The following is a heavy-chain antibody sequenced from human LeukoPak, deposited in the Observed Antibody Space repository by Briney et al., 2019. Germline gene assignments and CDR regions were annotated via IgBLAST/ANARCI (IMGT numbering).Heavy chain of an antibody. V-gene: IGHV4-34*01. J-gene: IGHJ6*02. Sequence: SETLSLPCAVYGGSFKSYYWSWLRQPTGKGVEWVGEINHRGSTNNNTSRKSRVTISVDTSKNQSSLTLSSVTAADTAVYYCARALAQGIICSGGSCYRNRYYYYYGMDVWGQGTTVTVSS. CDR2: INHRGST. CDR3: ARALAQGIICSGGSCYRNRYYYYYGMDV. CDR1: GGSFKSYY. D-gene: IGHD2-15*01.